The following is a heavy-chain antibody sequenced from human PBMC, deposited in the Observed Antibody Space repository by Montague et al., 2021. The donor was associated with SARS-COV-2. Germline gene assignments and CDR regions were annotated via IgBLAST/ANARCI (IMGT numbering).Heavy chain of an antibody. CDR1: GGSITSFY. CDR3: ARVELCSSPRGHYDY. V-gene: IGHV4-59*01. CDR2: IYDDGAA. Sequence: SETLSLTCAVSGGSITSFYWSWLRQSPGGGLEWIAYIYDDGAANYNPSLGSRVTISTDTSKNQFSLKLNSVTAADTAVYYCARVELCSSPRGHYDYWGQGTVVTVSS. J-gene: IGHJ4*02. D-gene: IGHD2-2*01.